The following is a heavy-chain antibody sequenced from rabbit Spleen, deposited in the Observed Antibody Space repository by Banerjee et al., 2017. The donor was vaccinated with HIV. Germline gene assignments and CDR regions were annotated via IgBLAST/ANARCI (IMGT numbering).Heavy chain of an antibody. J-gene: IGHJ4*01. CDR1: GFDFSAYTF. Sequence: QEQLVESGGDLVQPGASLTLTCTASGFDFSAYTFMCWVRQAPGKGLEWIACIDAGGGKTYYASWAKGRFTISKTSSTTVALQMTSLTAADTATYFCARDDTGGGGWIFDLWGQGTLVTVS. D-gene: IGHD1-1*01. CDR2: IDAGGGKT. V-gene: IGHV1S45*01. CDR3: ARDDTGGGGWIFDL.